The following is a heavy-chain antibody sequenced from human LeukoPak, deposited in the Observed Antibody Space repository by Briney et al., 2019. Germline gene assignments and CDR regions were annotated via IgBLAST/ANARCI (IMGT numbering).Heavy chain of an antibody. CDR3: AREKPMIADY. V-gene: IGHV3-7*01. J-gene: IGHJ4*02. CDR2: ISQDGSEE. D-gene: IGHD3-22*01. CDR1: QFTFSSYW. Sequence: GGSLRLSCAASQFTFSSYWLSWVRQAPGKRLEWVACISQDGSEERYVASVKGRFTISRDNAKDSLYLQMNSLRDEDTAVYYCAREKPMIADYWGQGALVTVSS.